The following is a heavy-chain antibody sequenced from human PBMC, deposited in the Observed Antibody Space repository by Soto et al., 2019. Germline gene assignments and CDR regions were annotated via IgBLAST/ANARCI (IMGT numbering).Heavy chain of an antibody. CDR2: IWYDGSNK. CDR3: AGGGYCSGGSCYILGIGYFDY. J-gene: IGHJ4*02. V-gene: IGHV3-33*01. D-gene: IGHD2-15*01. CDR1: GFTFSSYG. Sequence: GGSLRLSCAASGFTFSSYGMHWVRQAPGKGLEWVAVIWYDGSNKYYADSVKGRFTISRDNSKNTLYLKMNSLRAEDTAVYYCAGGGYCSGGSCYILGIGYFDYWGQGTLVTVSS.